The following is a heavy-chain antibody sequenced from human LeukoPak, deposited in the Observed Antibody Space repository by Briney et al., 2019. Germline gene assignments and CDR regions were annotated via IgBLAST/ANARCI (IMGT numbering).Heavy chain of an antibody. CDR3: ARTDAAAPDY. J-gene: IGHJ4*02. D-gene: IGHD6-13*01. CDR2: IYPGDSDT. Sequence: GESLKISCKGSGYNFTNYWIGWVRQMPGKGLEWMGIIYPGDSDTRYSPSSKGQVTISADKSISTAYLQWSSLKVSDTAMYYCARTDAAAPDYWGQGTLVTVSS. CDR1: GYNFTNYW. V-gene: IGHV5-51*01.